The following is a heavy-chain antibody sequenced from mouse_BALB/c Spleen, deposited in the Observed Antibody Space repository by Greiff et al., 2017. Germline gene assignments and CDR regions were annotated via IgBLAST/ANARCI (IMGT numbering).Heavy chain of an antibody. CDR1: GYAFTNYL. V-gene: IGHV1-54*01. CDR3: ARRGVYGNYFDY. J-gene: IGHJ2*01. Sequence: QVQLQQSGAELVRPGTSVKVSCKASGYAFTNYLIEWVKQRPGQGLEWIGWIYPGDGSTKYNEKFKGKATLTADKSSSTAYMQLSSLTSENSAVYFCARRGVYGNYFDYWGQGTTLTVSS. CDR2: IYPGDGST. D-gene: IGHD2-1*01.